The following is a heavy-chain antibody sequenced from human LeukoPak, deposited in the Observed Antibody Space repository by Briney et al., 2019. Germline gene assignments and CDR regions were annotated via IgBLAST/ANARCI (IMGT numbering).Heavy chain of an antibody. Sequence: PSETLSLTCAVSGDSITRGGYSWSWIRQPPGKGLEWIGYIYHGGSAYYNPSLKGRLTISVDTSNNQFSLRLSSVTAADTAVYYCARDGGGSSGWYRGPFDYWGQGTLVTVSS. D-gene: IGHD6-19*01. CDR1: GDSITRGGYS. J-gene: IGHJ4*02. V-gene: IGHV4-30-2*01. CDR2: IYHGGSA. CDR3: ARDGGGSSGWYRGPFDY.